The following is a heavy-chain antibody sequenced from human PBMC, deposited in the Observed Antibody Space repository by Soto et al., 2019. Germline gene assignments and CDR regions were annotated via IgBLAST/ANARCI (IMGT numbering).Heavy chain of an antibody. D-gene: IGHD1-26*01. V-gene: IGHV1-69*01. CDR2: IIPIFGTA. CDR3: ARDARWELPGSYYFDY. Sequence: QVQLVQSGAEVKKPGSSVKVSCKASGGTFSSYAISWVRQAPGQGLVWMGGIIPIFGTANYAQKFQGRVTITADESTSTAYMELSSLRSEDTAVYYCARDARWELPGSYYFDYWGQGTLVTVSS. CDR1: GGTFSSYA. J-gene: IGHJ4*02.